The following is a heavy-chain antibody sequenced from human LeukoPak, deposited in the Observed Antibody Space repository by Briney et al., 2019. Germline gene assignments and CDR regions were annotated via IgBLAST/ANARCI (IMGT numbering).Heavy chain of an antibody. CDR2: INPNSGGT. D-gene: IGHD1-7*01. V-gene: IGHV1-2*02. CDR3: ARETNWNYDTRNNWFDP. Sequence: GASVKVSCKASGYTFSGYYMHWVRQAPGQGLEWMGWINPNSGGTNYAQKFQGRVTMTRDTSISTAYMELSRLRSDDTAVYYCARETNWNYDTRNNWFDPWGQGTLVTVSS. CDR1: GYTFSGYY. J-gene: IGHJ5*02.